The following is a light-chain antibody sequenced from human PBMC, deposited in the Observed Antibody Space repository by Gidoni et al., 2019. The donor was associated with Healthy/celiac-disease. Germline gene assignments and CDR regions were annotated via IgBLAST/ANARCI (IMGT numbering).Light chain of an antibody. J-gene: IGLJ1*01. V-gene: IGLV2-23*02. CDR1: SSDVGSYNL. CDR2: EVS. Sequence: QSALTQPASVSGSPGQALTISCTGNSSDVGSYNLVSWYQQHPGKAPKLMIYEVSKRPSGVSNRFSCSKSGNTASLTISILQAEDEAYYYCCSYAGSSTPNYVFGTGTKVTVL. CDR3: CSYAGSSTPNYV.